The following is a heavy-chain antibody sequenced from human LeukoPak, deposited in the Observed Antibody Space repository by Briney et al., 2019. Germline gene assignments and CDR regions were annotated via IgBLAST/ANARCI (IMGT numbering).Heavy chain of an antibody. CDR3: ARSPTTTHLDY. V-gene: IGHV3-48*01. J-gene: IGHJ4*02. D-gene: IGHD4-11*01. CDR1: GFSFSSYS. Sequence: GGSLSLSSAASGFSFSSYSMNWVRQAPGKGLEWVSYISSSTSPIYYADSVKARFTISRDNAKNSLYLQMNSLSAEDTAVYYCARSPTTTHLDYWGQGTLVTVSS. CDR2: ISSSTSPI.